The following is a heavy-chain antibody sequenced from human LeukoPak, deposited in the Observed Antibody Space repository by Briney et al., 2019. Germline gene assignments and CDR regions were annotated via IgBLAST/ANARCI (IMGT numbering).Heavy chain of an antibody. J-gene: IGHJ4*02. V-gene: IGHV1-24*01. D-gene: IGHD6-19*01. CDR1: GYTLTELS. CDR2: FDPEDGET. CDR3: ATAEGSGWYGDY. Sequence: ASVKVSCKVSGYTLTELSMHWVRQAPGKGLEWMGGFDPEDGETICAQKFQGRVTMTEDTSTDTAYMELSSLRSEDTAVYYCATAEGSGWYGDYWGQGTLVTVSS.